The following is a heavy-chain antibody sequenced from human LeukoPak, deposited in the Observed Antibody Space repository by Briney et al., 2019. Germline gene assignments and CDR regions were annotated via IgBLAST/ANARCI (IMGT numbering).Heavy chain of an antibody. CDR1: GGSISSGSYY. D-gene: IGHD3-3*01. Sequence: SQTLSLTCTVSGGSISSGSYYWSWIRQPAGKGLEWIGRIYTSGSTNYNPSLKSRVTISVDTSKNQFSLKLSSVTAADTAVYYCARIRGVARGGWFDPWGQGTLVTVSS. CDR2: IYTSGST. J-gene: IGHJ5*02. V-gene: IGHV4-61*02. CDR3: ARIRGVARGGWFDP.